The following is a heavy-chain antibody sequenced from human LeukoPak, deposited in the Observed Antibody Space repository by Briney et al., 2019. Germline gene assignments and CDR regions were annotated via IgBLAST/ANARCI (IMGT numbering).Heavy chain of an antibody. CDR2: IKADGSST. CDR3: VAYNWNYPDY. D-gene: IGHD1-20*01. J-gene: IGHJ4*02. Sequence: GGSLRLSCAASGFSFSSYYMYWVRQAPEKGLVWVSRIKADGSSTAYADSVKGRFTISRDNAKNTLYLQMNSLRAEDTAVYYCVAYNWNYPDYWGQGTLVTVSS. V-gene: IGHV3-74*01. CDR1: GFSFSSYY.